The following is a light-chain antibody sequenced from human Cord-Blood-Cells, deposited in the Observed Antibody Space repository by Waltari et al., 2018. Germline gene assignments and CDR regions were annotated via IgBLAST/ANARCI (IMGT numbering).Light chain of an antibody. Sequence: EIVLTQSPATLSLSPGERATLSRRASQRVSSYLAWYQQKPGQAPTLLIYDASNRSTGIPARFSGSGSGTDFTLTISSLEPEDFAVYYCQQRSNWPPITFGQGTRLEIK. V-gene: IGKV3-11*01. CDR3: QQRSNWPPIT. J-gene: IGKJ5*01. CDR1: QRVSSY. CDR2: DAS.